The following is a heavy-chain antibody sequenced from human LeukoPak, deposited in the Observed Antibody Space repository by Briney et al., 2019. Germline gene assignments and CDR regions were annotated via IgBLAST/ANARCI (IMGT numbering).Heavy chain of an antibody. CDR2: ISWNSGSI. J-gene: IGHJ5*02. Sequence: PGGSLRLSCAASGFTFSSYAMHWVRQAPGKGLEWVSGISWNSGSIGYADSVKGRFTISRDNAKNSLYLQMNSLRAEDTALYYCAKDDLSGSYWTWGQGTLVTVSS. D-gene: IGHD1-26*01. CDR3: AKDDLSGSYWT. V-gene: IGHV3-9*01. CDR1: GFTFSSYA.